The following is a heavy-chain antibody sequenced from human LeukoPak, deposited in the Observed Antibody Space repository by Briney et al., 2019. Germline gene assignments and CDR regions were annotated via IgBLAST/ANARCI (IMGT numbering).Heavy chain of an antibody. CDR2: ISSSGSTI. Sequence: GGSLRLSCAASGFTFSSYEMNWVRQAPGKGREWVSYISSSGSTIYYADSVKGRFTISRDNAKNSLYLQMNSPRAEDTAVYYCARGYGPGSYYYYYGMDVWGKGTTVTVSS. D-gene: IGHD3-10*01. CDR3: ARGYGPGSYYYYYGMDV. V-gene: IGHV3-48*03. CDR1: GFTFSSYE. J-gene: IGHJ6*04.